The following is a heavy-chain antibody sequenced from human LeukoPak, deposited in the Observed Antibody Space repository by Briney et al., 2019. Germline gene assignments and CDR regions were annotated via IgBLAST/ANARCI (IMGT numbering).Heavy chain of an antibody. V-gene: IGHV1-8*01. Sequence: GASVKVSCKASGYTFTSCDINWVRQATGQGLEWMGWMNPNSGNTGYAQKFQGRVTMTRNTSISTAYMELSSLRSEDTAVYYCARAPAWDLRAAYYYGMDVWGQGTTVTVSS. CDR3: ARAPAWDLRAAYYYGMDV. J-gene: IGHJ6*02. CDR2: MNPNSGNT. D-gene: IGHD1-26*01. CDR1: GYTFTSCD.